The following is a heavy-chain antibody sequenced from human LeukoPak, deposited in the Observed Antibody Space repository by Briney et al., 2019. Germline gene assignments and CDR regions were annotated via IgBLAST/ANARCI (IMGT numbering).Heavy chain of an antibody. CDR1: GFAFNRYD. CDR3: ARGSYCSGGTCSPGPYYYGMDV. Sequence: GGSLRLSCAASGFAFNRYDIYWVRQTTVEGLEWVSAIDTAGDTYYPDSVKGRFTISRENAKNSVYLQMNSLRAGDTAVYYCARGSYCSGGTCSPGPYYYGMDVWGQGTTVPVSS. D-gene: IGHD2-15*01. V-gene: IGHV3-13*04. J-gene: IGHJ6*02. CDR2: IDTAGDT.